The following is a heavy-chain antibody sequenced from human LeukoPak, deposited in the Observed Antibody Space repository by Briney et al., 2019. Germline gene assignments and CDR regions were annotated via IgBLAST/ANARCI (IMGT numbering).Heavy chain of an antibody. Sequence: GGSLRLSCAASGFTFSSYAMSWVRQAPGKGLEWVSTISGSGGSTYYAGSVKGRFTISRDNSKNTLYMQMNSLRAEDTAVYCCAKYCADDILAGWNCWSQGTVVIVSS. J-gene: IGHJ4*02. CDR1: GFTFSSYA. V-gene: IGHV3-23*01. CDR3: AKYCADDILAGWNC. D-gene: IGHD3-9*01. CDR2: ISGSGGST.